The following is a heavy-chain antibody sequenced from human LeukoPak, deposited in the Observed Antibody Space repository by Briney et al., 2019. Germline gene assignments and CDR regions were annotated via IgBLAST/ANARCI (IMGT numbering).Heavy chain of an antibody. CDR1: GFIFSSYG. Sequence: GGSLRLSCAASGFIFSSYGMHWVRQAPGKGLEWVAVISYDGGNISYTDSVKGRFTISRDNSKNTLYLQMNSLRAEDTAVYYCARDREHTVTTGAYFDYWGQGTLVTVSS. V-gene: IGHV3-30*03. D-gene: IGHD4-11*01. CDR2: ISYDGGNI. CDR3: ARDREHTVTTGAYFDY. J-gene: IGHJ4*02.